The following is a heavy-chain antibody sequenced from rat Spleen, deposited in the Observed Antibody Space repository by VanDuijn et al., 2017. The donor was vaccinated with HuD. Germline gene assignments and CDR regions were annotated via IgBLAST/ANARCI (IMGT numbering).Heavy chain of an antibody. V-gene: IGHV5-29*01. D-gene: IGHD1-11*01. CDR2: INYDGSST. Sequence: EVQLVESGGGLVQPGRSMKLSCAASGFNFDDYWMGWVRQAPTKGLEWVATINYDGSSTYYRDSVKGRFTISRDNAKSTLYLQMDSLRSEDTATYYCARHEGNNWGQGVMVTVSS. CDR3: ARHEGNN. J-gene: IGHJ2*01. CDR1: GFNFDDYW.